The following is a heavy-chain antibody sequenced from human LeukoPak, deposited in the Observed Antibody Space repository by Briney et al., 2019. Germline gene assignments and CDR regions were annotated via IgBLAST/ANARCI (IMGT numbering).Heavy chain of an antibody. Sequence: SVKVSCKASGGTFSSYAISWVRQAPGQGLEWMGGIIPIFGTANYAQKFQGRVTITTDESTSTAYMELSSLRSEDTAVYYCASCSTSCYGYYYYYVDVWGKGTTVTVSS. D-gene: IGHD2-2*01. CDR3: ASCSTSCYGYYYYYVDV. J-gene: IGHJ6*03. CDR2: IIPIFGTA. V-gene: IGHV1-69*05. CDR1: GGTFSSYA.